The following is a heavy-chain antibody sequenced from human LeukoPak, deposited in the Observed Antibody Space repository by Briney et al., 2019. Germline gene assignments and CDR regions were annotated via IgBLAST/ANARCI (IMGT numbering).Heavy chain of an antibody. CDR1: GGSISSSSYY. CDR3: ARLTEGNTYGHEGTFDY. J-gene: IGHJ4*02. V-gene: IGHV4-39*01. CDR2: IYYRGTT. D-gene: IGHD5-18*01. Sequence: SETLSLTCTVSGGSISSSSYYWGWIRQPPGKGLEWIGSIYYRGTTYYNPSLKSRVTISVDTSKNPFSLKLSSVTAGDTAVYYCARLTEGNTYGHEGTFDYWGQGTLVTVSS.